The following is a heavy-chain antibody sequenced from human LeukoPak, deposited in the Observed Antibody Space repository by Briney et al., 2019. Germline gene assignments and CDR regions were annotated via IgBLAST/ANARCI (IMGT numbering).Heavy chain of an antibody. CDR3: ARISSGYYYLDY. CDR1: GGTFSSYA. CDR2: IIPILGIA. Sequence: SVKVSCKASGGTFSSYAISWVRQAPGQGLEWMGRIIPILGIANYAQKFQGRVTITADNSTSTAYMELSSLRSEDTAVYYCARISSGYYYLDYWGQGTLVTVSS. V-gene: IGHV1-69*04. J-gene: IGHJ4*02. D-gene: IGHD3-22*01.